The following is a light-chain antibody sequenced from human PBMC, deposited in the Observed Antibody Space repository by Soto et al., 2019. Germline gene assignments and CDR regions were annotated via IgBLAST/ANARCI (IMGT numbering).Light chain of an antibody. V-gene: IGLV1-44*01. CDR1: SSNIRSNT. CDR3: ATWDDSLNGWV. Sequence: QSVLTQPPSASGTPGQRVTISCSGSSSNIRSNTVNWYQQLPGTAPKLLIYGNNQRPSGVPDRFSASESGTSASLAISGLQSDDEADYYCATWDDSLNGWVFGGGTKLTVL. J-gene: IGLJ3*02. CDR2: GNN.